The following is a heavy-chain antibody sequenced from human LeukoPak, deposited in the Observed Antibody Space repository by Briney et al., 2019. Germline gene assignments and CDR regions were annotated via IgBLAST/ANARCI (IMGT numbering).Heavy chain of an antibody. D-gene: IGHD3-16*01. Sequence: SETLSLTCTVSGGSISSSSYYLGWIRQPPGKVLEWIGSIYYSVSTYHNTTLKSQVTISVDTAKNQFSLKQSSVTDADTAVYYCARHDPDYATDYWGQGTLVTVSS. CDR1: GGSISSSSYY. V-gene: IGHV4-39*01. J-gene: IGHJ4*02. CDR3: ARHDPDYATDY. CDR2: IYYSVST.